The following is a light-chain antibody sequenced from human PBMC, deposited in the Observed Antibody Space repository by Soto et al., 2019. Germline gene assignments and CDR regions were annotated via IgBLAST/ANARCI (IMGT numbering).Light chain of an antibody. V-gene: IGKV3-20*01. Sequence: EIVLTQSPGTLSLSPGERATLSCRASRSLSSSYVVWYQQKPGQPPRLLIYAASRRATGIPDRFSGSGSATEYTLPISRLEPEDYAVYYCQQQGTFGQGTKLEIK. CDR2: AAS. CDR3: QQQGT. CDR1: RSLSSSY. J-gene: IGKJ2*01.